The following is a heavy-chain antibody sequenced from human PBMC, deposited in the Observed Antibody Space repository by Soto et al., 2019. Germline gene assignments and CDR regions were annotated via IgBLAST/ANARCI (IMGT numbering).Heavy chain of an antibody. CDR3: ARRGPGTYFDY. V-gene: IGHV3-23*01. Sequence: EVQLLESGGGLVQPGGSLRLSCAASGFTFSSYAMRWVRQAPGKGLEWVSAVSGSGGSTYYADSVNGRFTISRDNSQNTLYLKMNSLRAEDTAVYSCARRGPGTYFDYWGQGTLVTVSS. J-gene: IGHJ4*02. CDR1: GFTFSSYA. CDR2: VSGSGGST. D-gene: IGHD6-13*01.